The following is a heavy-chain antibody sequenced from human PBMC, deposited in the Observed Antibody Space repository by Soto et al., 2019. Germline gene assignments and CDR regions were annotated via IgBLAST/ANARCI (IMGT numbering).Heavy chain of an antibody. V-gene: IGHV1-2*06. CDR2: INPNNGDT. J-gene: IGHJ4*02. Sequence: ASVKVSCKTSGYFFTSHYIHWVRLAPGRGLEWMGRINPNNGDTNSPQKFQGRVTMTSDTSISTAYMEMSGLRSDDTALYYCAREVTYGGGSFSLGLWGQGTLVTVSS. D-gene: IGHD3-10*01. CDR1: GYFFTSHY. CDR3: AREVTYGGGSFSLGL.